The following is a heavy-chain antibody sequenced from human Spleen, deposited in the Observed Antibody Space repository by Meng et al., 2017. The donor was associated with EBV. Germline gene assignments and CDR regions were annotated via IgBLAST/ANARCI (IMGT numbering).Heavy chain of an antibody. V-gene: IGHV1-3*01. CDR1: GYIFSSYA. J-gene: IGHJ5*02. Sequence: QVQLVQSGAEVKKPXASVKVSCXASGYIFSSYAMHWVRQAPGQRLEWMGWINAGNGDIKYSQKFQGRVTITTDTSASTGYMELSSLRSEDTAIYYCARDNFDFWSGYLAKNWFDPWGQGTLVTVSS. CDR2: INAGNGDI. CDR3: ARDNFDFWSGYLAKNWFDP. D-gene: IGHD3-3*01.